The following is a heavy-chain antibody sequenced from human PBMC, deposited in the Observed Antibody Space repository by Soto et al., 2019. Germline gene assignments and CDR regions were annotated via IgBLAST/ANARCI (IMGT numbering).Heavy chain of an antibody. V-gene: IGHV4-61*01. CDR1: GGSVSSGSYY. CDR2: IYYSGST. CDR3: ARAGIYCGGDCYGGFDY. J-gene: IGHJ4*02. Sequence: QVQLQESGPGLVKPSETLSLTCTVSGGSVSSGSYYWSWIRQPPGKGLEWLGYIYYSGSTNYNPSLKSRVTISVDTSKNQFSLKLSSVTAADTAVYYCARAGIYCGGDCYGGFDYWGQGTLVTVSS. D-gene: IGHD2-21*02.